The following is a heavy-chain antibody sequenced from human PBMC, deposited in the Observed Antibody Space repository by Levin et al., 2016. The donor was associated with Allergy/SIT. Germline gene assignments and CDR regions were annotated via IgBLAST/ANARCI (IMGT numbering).Heavy chain of an antibody. Sequence: GESLKISCAASGFTFSSYAMSWVRQAPGKGLEWVSAISGSGGSTYYADSVKGRFTISRDNSKNTLYLQMNSLRAEDTAVYYCATQPTTVRQYWYFDLWGRGTLVTVSS. D-gene: IGHD4-17*01. CDR3: ATQPTTVRQYWYFDL. V-gene: IGHV3-23*01. CDR2: ISGSGGST. CDR1: GFTFSSYA. J-gene: IGHJ2*01.